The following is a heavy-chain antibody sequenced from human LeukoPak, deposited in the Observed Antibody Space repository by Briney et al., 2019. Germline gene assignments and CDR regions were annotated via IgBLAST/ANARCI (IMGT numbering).Heavy chain of an antibody. Sequence: GGSLRLSCAASGYTFDDNGMSWVRQAPGKGLEWVSGLNWNGGSTGYADSVKGRFTISRDNAKNSLYLQMNSLRVEDTALYYCATHSYYYGSGSYPHYLDYWAGEPWSPSPQ. V-gene: IGHV3-20*04. D-gene: IGHD3-10*01. CDR3: ATHSYYYGSGSYPHYLDY. CDR2: LNWNGGST. J-gene: IGHJ4*02. CDR1: GYTFDDNG.